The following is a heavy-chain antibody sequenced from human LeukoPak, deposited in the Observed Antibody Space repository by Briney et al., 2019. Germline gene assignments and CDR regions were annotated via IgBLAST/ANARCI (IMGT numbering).Heavy chain of an antibody. CDR3: ARGVNFYGSGSFMYYYYYMDV. CDR1: GGSFSGYH. J-gene: IGHJ6*03. D-gene: IGHD3-10*01. Sequence: SETLSLTCAVSGGSFSGYHWSWIRQSPGKGLEYIGEVTHSGSTDYNPSIESRVNTSVDTCKKEFSMRLKSVTAADTAVYYCARGVNFYGSGSFMYYYYYMDVWGKGTTVTVSS. V-gene: IGHV4-34*01. CDR2: VTHSGST.